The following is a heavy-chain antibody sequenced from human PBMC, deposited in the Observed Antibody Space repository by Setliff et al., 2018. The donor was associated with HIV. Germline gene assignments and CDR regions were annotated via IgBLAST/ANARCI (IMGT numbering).Heavy chain of an antibody. Sequence: SETLSLTCTVSGGSISSGSYYWSWIRQPAGKGLEWIGLIYTSGRTNYNPSLKSRVKISVDTSKNQFSLDLSSVTAADTAVYYCARNDAFDIWGQGTLVTVSS. CDR3: ARNDAFDI. CDR1: GGSISSGSYY. J-gene: IGHJ3*02. V-gene: IGHV4-61*02. CDR2: IYTSGRT.